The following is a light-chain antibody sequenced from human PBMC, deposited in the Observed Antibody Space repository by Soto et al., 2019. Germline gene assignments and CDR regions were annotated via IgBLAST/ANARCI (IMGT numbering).Light chain of an antibody. CDR2: DAS. CDR3: QQRSNWPPILT. Sequence: EIVLTQSPATLSLSPGERATLSCRASQSVSSYLAWYQQKPGQAPRLLIYDASNRATGIPARFSGSGSGTDFTLTISSREPEDFAVYYYQQRSNWPPILTFGGGTKVEIK. J-gene: IGKJ4*01. CDR1: QSVSSY. V-gene: IGKV3-11*01.